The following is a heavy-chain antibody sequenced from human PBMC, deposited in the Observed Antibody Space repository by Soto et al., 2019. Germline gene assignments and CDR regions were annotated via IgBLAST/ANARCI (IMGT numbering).Heavy chain of an antibody. CDR2: ISSSSSYI. Sequence: GGSLRLSCAASGFTFSSYSMNWVRQAPGKGLEWVSSISSSSSYIYYADSVKGRFTISRDNAKNSLYLQMNSLRAEDTAVYYCAREMYYYGSGLRPFDYWGQGTLVTVSS. D-gene: IGHD3-10*01. J-gene: IGHJ4*02. CDR1: GFTFSSYS. CDR3: AREMYYYGSGLRPFDY. V-gene: IGHV3-21*01.